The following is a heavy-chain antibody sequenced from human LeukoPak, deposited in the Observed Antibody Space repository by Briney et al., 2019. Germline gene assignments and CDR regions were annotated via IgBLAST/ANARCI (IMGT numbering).Heavy chain of an antibody. V-gene: IGHV4-39*01. D-gene: IGHD5-24*01. CDR2: IFYSGST. CDR3: VRKGDGYNSGYFDL. J-gene: IGHJ2*01. Sequence: SETLSLTCTVSGGSISSSSYYWGWIRQPPGKGLEWIGSIFYSGSTYYNPSLKSRVTISVDTSKNQFSLKLSSVTAADTAVYYCVRKGDGYNSGYFDLWGRGTPVTVSS. CDR1: GGSISSSSYY.